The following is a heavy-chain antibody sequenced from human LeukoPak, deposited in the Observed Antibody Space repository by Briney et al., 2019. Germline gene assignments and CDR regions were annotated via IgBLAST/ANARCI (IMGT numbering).Heavy chain of an antibody. CDR3: ARDWYDC. Sequence: GESLRLSCAASGFTFSNYAMIWVRQAPGKGLEWVSVIGDNNIFTVSFTYYAESVKGRFTISRDNSQGTVDLQMNNLRVEDTAVYYCARDWYDCWGQGTQVTVSS. J-gene: IGHJ5*01. CDR1: GFTFSNYA. V-gene: IGHV3-23*01. CDR2: IGDNNIFTVSFT.